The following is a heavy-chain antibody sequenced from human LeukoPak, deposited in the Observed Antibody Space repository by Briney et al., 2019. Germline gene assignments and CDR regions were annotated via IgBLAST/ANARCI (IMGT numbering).Heavy chain of an antibody. J-gene: IGHJ4*02. V-gene: IGHV4-34*01. CDR3: ATVGTRPISR. D-gene: IGHD1-14*01. Sequence: PSETLSLTCAVYGGSFSGYYWSWIRQPPGKGLEWIGEINHSGSTNYNPSLKSRVTISVDTSKNQFSLKLSSVTAADTAVYYCATVGTRPISRWGQGTLVTVSS. CDR1: GGSFSGYY. CDR2: INHSGST.